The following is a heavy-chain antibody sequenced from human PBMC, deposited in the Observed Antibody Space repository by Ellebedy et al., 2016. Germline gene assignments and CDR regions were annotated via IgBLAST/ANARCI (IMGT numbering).Heavy chain of an antibody. CDR1: GFPFSDCY. CDR3: ARENWEKFDI. CDR2: IKHRPHSYTT. D-gene: IGHD7-27*01. V-gene: IGHV3-72*01. J-gene: IGHJ4*02. Sequence: GESLKISCAASGFPFSDCYMDWVRQAPGKGLEWLGRIKHRPHSYTTDYAASVKGRFTISRDDSKNSLFLQMNSLETEDTAVYYCARENWEKFDIWGQGTLVTVSS.